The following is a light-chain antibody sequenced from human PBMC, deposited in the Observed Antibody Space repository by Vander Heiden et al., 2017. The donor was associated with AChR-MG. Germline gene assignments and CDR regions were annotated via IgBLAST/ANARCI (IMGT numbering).Light chain of an antibody. CDR3: QQYDNLPLFT. CDR1: QDISNY. V-gene: IGKV1-33*01. Sequence: DLQMTQCPSSLSASVGDRVTITCQASQDISNYLNWYQQKPGKAPKLLIYDASNLETGVPSRFSGSGSGTDFTFTISSLQPEDIATYYCQQYDNLPLFTFGHGTKVDIK. CDR2: DAS. J-gene: IGKJ3*01.